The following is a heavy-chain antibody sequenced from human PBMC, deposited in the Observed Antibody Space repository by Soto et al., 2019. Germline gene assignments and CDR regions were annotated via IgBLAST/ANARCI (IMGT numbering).Heavy chain of an antibody. CDR3: VRGGSGWKALNWFDP. D-gene: IGHD6-19*01. CDR1: GASIDKNGYT. CDR2: NNNRGDT. Sequence: SETLSLTCAVSGASIDKNGYTWTWIRQHPGKGLEWIGTNNNRGDTYYNPSLKSRLTIAFDTSQNHFSLRLNANTAAETATYYCVRGGSGWKALNWFDPWGQGNMVTVSS. V-gene: IGHV4-31*11. J-gene: IGHJ5*02.